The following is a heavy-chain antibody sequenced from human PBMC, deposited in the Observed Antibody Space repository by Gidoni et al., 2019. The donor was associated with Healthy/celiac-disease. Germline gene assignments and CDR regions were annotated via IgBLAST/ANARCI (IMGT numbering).Heavy chain of an antibody. Sequence: QVQLVQSGAEVKKPGASVQVSCKASGSTFTGYYMHWVRQAPGQGLEWMGRINPNSGGTNYAQKFQGRVTMTRDTSISTAYMELSRLRSDDTAVYYCARYCSSTSCYSYGMDVWGQGTTVTVSS. J-gene: IGHJ6*02. CDR1: GSTFTGYY. D-gene: IGHD2-2*01. CDR2: INPNSGGT. V-gene: IGHV1-2*06. CDR3: ARYCSSTSCYSYGMDV.